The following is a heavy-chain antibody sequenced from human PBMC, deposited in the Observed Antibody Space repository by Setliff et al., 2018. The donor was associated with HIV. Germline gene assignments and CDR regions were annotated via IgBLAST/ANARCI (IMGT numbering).Heavy chain of an antibody. D-gene: IGHD3-22*01. CDR1: GGTFSSYA. Sequence: ASVKVSCKASGGTFSSYAVSWVRQAPRQGLEWMGGIIPILGIKKYAQKFQGRVTITADKSTSTAYMELSSLRSEDTAVYYCARGATYYYDSSGYYSLLADAFDIWGQGTMVTVSS. CDR2: IIPILGIK. CDR3: ARGATYYYDSSGYYSLLADAFDI. V-gene: IGHV1-69*10. J-gene: IGHJ3*02.